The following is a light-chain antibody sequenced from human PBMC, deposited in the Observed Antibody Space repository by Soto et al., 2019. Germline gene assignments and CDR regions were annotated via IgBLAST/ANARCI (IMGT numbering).Light chain of an antibody. Sequence: IHPTPSPSTQSASAGATVPSPFLASQTISTWLAWYQHKPGKAPNLLIYDASTLMSGVPSRFSGSGSGTELTLTISSLQPEDFATYYCLQHKSYPWTFGPGTKVDIK. J-gene: IGKJ1*01. CDR3: LQHKSYPWT. V-gene: IGKV1-5*01. CDR2: DAS. CDR1: QTISTW.